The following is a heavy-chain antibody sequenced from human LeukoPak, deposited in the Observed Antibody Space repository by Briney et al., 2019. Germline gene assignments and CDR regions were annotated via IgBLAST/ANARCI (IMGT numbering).Heavy chain of an antibody. CDR1: GFTFSSYS. J-gene: IGHJ4*02. V-gene: IGHV3-21*01. Sequence: GGSLRLSCAASGFTFSSYSMNWVRQAPGKGLEWVSSISSSSSYIYYADSVKGRFTISRDNAKNSLYLQMNSLRAEDTAVYYCARASPVSGGTRRYFDYWGQGTLVTVSS. CDR2: ISSSSSYI. D-gene: IGHD2-15*01. CDR3: ARASPVSGGTRRYFDY.